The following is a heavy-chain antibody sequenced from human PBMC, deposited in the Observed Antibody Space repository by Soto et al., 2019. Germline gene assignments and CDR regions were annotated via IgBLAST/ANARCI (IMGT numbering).Heavy chain of an antibody. CDR3: ARGLWFGEYYFDY. CDR1: GFTFSSYW. D-gene: IGHD3-10*01. V-gene: IGHV3-7*01. CDR2: IKQDGSEK. J-gene: IGHJ4*02. Sequence: GGSLRLSCAASGFTFSSYWMSWVRQAPGKGLEWVANIKQDGSEKYYVDSVKGRFTISRDNAKNSLYLQMNSLRAEDTAVYYCARGLWFGEYYFDYWGQGTLVTVSS.